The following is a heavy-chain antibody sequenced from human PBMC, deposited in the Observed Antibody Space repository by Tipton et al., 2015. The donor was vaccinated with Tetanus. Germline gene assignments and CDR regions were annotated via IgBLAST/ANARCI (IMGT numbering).Heavy chain of an antibody. CDR3: ARANYDFPKKGPFDS. Sequence: TLSLTCTVSGGSVRSGSYYWNWIRQPPGKGLEWIGYISYSGSTNSNYSLKSRTTISQDTSKNQFSLKLTSVTAADTAVYYCARANYDFPKKGPFDSWGQGTLVIVSS. CDR2: ISYSGST. D-gene: IGHD3-3*01. CDR1: GGSVRSGSYY. J-gene: IGHJ4*02. V-gene: IGHV4-61*01.